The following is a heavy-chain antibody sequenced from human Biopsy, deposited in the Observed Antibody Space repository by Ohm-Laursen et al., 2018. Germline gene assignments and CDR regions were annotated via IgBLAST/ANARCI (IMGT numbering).Heavy chain of an antibody. J-gene: IGHJ6*02. Sequence: PSETLSLTCAVNGESSSGYFWNWIRQPPGKGLEWIGEINQSGSTKYNPSLKRRATLSADSSNSQFSLRLTSVTAADTAIYYCARGSGYFKSDVWGQGTTVTVSS. CDR3: ARGSGYFKSDV. CDR2: INQSGST. V-gene: IGHV4-34*01. CDR1: GESSSGYF. D-gene: IGHD5-12*01.